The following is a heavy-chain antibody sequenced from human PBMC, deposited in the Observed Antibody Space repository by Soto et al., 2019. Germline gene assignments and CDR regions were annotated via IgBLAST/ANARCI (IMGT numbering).Heavy chain of an antibody. CDR3: AKCLFDWLLSFDY. V-gene: IGHV3-30*18. Sequence: QVQLVESGGGVVQPGRSLRLSCAASGFTFSSYGMHWVRQAPGKGLEWVAVISYDGSNKYYADSVKGRFTISRDNSKNTLYLQMNSLIAEDTAVYYCAKCLFDWLLSFDYWGQGTLVTVSS. D-gene: IGHD3-9*01. CDR1: GFTFSSYG. CDR2: ISYDGSNK. J-gene: IGHJ4*02.